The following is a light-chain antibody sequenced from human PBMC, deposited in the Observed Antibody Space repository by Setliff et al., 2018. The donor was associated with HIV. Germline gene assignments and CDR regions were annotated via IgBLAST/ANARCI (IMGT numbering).Light chain of an antibody. V-gene: IGLV2-23*02. Sequence: QSVLTQPASVSGSPGQSITISCTGTSSDVGSYNLVSWYQQHPGKAPKLMIYEVSKRPSGVSNRFSGSKSGSTASLTISGLQAEDEADYYCCSYAGSRIFYVFGTGTKVTVL. CDR1: SSDVGSYNL. CDR3: CSYAGSRIFYV. J-gene: IGLJ1*01. CDR2: EVS.